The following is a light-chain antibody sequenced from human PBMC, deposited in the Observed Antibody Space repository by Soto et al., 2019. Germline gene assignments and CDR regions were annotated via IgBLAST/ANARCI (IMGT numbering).Light chain of an antibody. CDR1: QGVTTN. Sequence: EIVMRHSTASLSGSTGERVTRSCRAGQGVTTNFAWYQQKSGQSPRLLIYDVSTRATGVPARFSGTGSETDFTLTISGLQSEDSAVYFCQQYNNWPFSFGQRTRLEI. V-gene: IGKV3-15*01. CDR3: QQYNNWPFS. CDR2: DVS. J-gene: IGKJ5*01.